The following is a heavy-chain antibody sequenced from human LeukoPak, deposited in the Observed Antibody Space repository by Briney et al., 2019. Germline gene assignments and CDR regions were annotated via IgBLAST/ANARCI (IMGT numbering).Heavy chain of an antibody. Sequence: SETLSLTCTVSGDSISSSSHYWGWIRQPPGKGLEWIGSIHYSGTIYYNPSLRSRVTISVDTSKNQFSLKLSSVTATDTAVYYCARHRSGYCTGTSCSSWFGPWGQGTLVTVSS. CDR2: IHYSGTI. V-gene: IGHV4-39*01. CDR1: GDSISSSSHY. D-gene: IGHD2-2*01. CDR3: ARHRSGYCTGTSCSSWFGP. J-gene: IGHJ5*02.